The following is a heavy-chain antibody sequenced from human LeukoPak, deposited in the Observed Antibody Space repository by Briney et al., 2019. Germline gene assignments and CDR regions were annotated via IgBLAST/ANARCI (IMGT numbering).Heavy chain of an antibody. J-gene: IGHJ3*02. D-gene: IGHD3-3*01. V-gene: IGHV4-39*02. CDR3: ARELGSGVFDAFDI. CDR2: IYYSGST. Sequence: ASETLSLTCTVSGGSVSSGSYYWGWIRQPPGKGLEWIGSIYYSGSTYYNPSLKSRVTISVDTSKNQFSLKLSSVTAADTAVYYCARELGSGVFDAFDIWGQGTMVTVSS. CDR1: GGSVSSGSYY.